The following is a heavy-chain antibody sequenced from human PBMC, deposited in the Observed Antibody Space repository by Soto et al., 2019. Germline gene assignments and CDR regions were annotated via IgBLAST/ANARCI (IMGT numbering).Heavy chain of an antibody. CDR1: GFTFSSHG. Sequence: GGSLSLSCAASGFTFSSHGMHWVRQTPGKGLEWVAVIWSDGSDERYADSVKCRFTVSRDNSKNTLYLQMNSLGAEDRAVYYCARDLDTSGHYSYFVFWGKGTQVPVSS. J-gene: IGHJ4*02. V-gene: IGHV3-33*01. CDR3: ARDLDTSGHYSYFVF. D-gene: IGHD3-22*01. CDR2: IWSDGSDE.